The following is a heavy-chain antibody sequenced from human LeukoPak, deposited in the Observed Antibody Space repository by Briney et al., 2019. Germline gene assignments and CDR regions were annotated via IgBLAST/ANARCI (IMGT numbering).Heavy chain of an antibody. CDR2: INPNTGGT. V-gene: IGHV1-2*02. J-gene: IGHJ4*02. Sequence: ASVKVSCKASGDTFTDHYTHWVRQAPGQGFEWMGWINPNTGGTDYAQKFQDRIAISTYTSISTVYMELTRLTSDDTALYYCARDLATIDGIAWYYFENWGQGTLVTVS. CDR1: GDTFTDHY. CDR3: ARDLATIDGIAWYYFEN. D-gene: IGHD5-12*01.